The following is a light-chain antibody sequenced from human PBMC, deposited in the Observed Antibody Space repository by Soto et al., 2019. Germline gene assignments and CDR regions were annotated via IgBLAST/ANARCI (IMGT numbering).Light chain of an antibody. Sequence: QSVLTQPPSVSGAAGQGVTISCTGSSSNIGAGYDVHWYQQLPGTAPKLLIYGNSNRSSGVPDRFSGSKSGTSASLAITGLQAEDEADYYCQSYDSSLSGYVFGTGTKVTVL. V-gene: IGLV1-40*01. CDR3: QSYDSSLSGYV. CDR1: SSNIGAGYD. CDR2: GNS. J-gene: IGLJ1*01.